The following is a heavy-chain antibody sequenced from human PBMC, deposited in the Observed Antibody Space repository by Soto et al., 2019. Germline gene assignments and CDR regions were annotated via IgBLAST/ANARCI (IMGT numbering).Heavy chain of an antibody. Sequence: QVQLVQSGAEVKKPGSSVKVSCKASGGTFGSYAFSWVRQAPGQGLEWMGGIIPVSGAAHYAQKFQGRVTITADESTSTAYXELSSLSSQDTAVYYCATALGCRSTSCTLDYWGQGTRVIVSS. V-gene: IGHV1-69*01. J-gene: IGHJ4*02. CDR3: ATALGCRSTSCTLDY. D-gene: IGHD2-2*01. CDR1: GGTFGSYA. CDR2: IIPVSGAA.